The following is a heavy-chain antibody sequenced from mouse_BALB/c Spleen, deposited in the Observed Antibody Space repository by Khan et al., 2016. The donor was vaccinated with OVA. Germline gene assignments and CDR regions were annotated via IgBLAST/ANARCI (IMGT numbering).Heavy chain of an antibody. CDR1: GYSITSDYA. CDR3: ARPVYSALFAY. Sequence: EVQLQESGPGLVKPSQSLSLTCTVTGYSITSDYAWNWIRQFPGNKLEWMGYISYSGSTSYNPSLKSRISINRDTSKNQFFLQLNSVTTEDTATYYCARPVYSALFAYWGQGTLVTVSA. CDR2: ISYSGST. V-gene: IGHV3-2*02. J-gene: IGHJ3*01. D-gene: IGHD1-1*01.